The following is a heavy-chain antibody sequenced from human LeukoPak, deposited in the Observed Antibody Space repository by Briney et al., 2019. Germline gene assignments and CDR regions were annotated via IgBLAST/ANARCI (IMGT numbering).Heavy chain of an antibody. Sequence: GGSLRLSCAASGFTFSSYSMNWVRQAPGKGLEWVSSIDPSSTYIYYADSVKGRFTISRDNAQNSLYLQMNSLRAEDTAVYYCAKDMGEPAYCGGDCYSRFFQHWGQGTLVTVSS. V-gene: IGHV3-21*04. CDR3: AKDMGEPAYCGGDCYSRFFQH. J-gene: IGHJ1*01. CDR2: IDPSSTYI. D-gene: IGHD2-21*02. CDR1: GFTFSSYS.